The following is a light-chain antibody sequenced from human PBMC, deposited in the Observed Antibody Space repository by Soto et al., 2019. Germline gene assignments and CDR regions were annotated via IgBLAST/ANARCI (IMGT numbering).Light chain of an antibody. Sequence: QSALTQPRSVSGSPGQSVTISCTGTSSYVGGYNYVSWYQQHPGKAPKLMIYDVSKRPSGVPDRFSGSKSGNTASLTISGLQAEDEADYYCSSYTSSSTLYVFGSGTKVTVL. V-gene: IGLV2-11*01. CDR2: DVS. CDR1: SSYVGGYNY. J-gene: IGLJ1*01. CDR3: SSYTSSSTLYV.